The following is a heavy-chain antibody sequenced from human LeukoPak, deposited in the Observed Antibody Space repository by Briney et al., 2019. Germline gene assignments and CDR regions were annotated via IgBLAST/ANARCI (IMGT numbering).Heavy chain of an antibody. CDR1: GFTFSGSA. J-gene: IGHJ3*02. CDR2: IRSKANSYAT. Sequence: PGGSLRLSCAASGFTFSGSAMHWVRQASGKGLEWVGRIRSKANSYATAYAASVKGRFTISRDDSKNTAYLQMNSLRAEDTAVYYCAKDRYYDSSGSRPRERKDPRPNDAFDIWGQGTMVTVSS. V-gene: IGHV3-73*01. CDR3: AKDRYYDSSGSRPRERKDPRPNDAFDI. D-gene: IGHD3-22*01.